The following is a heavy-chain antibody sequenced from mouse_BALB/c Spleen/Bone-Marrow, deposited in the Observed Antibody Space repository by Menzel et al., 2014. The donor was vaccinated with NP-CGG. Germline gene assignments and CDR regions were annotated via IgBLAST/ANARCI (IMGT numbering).Heavy chain of an antibody. CDR2: ISDGGSYT. CDR1: GFTFSDYY. J-gene: IGHJ1*01. V-gene: IGHV5-4*02. CDR3: ARFYYYGSSYFDV. D-gene: IGHD1-1*01. Sequence: EVNVVASGGGLVKPGGSLKLSCAASGFTFSDYYMYWVRQTPEKRLEWVATISDGGSYTYYPDSVKGRFTISRDNAKNNLYLQMSSLKSEDTAMYYCARFYYYGSSYFDVWGAGTTLTVSS.